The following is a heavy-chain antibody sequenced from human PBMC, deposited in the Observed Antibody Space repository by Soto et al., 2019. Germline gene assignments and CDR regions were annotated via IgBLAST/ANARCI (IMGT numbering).Heavy chain of an antibody. Sequence: SVKVSCKASGGTFSSYAISWVRQAPGQGLEWMGGIIPIFGTANYAQKFQGRVTITADKSTSTAYMELSSLRSEDTAVYYCARDKNVVVPAAIHSYYYYYGMDVWGQGTTVTVSS. J-gene: IGHJ6*02. CDR1: GGTFSSYA. V-gene: IGHV1-69*06. CDR2: IIPIFGTA. D-gene: IGHD2-2*02. CDR3: ARDKNVVVPAAIHSYYYYYGMDV.